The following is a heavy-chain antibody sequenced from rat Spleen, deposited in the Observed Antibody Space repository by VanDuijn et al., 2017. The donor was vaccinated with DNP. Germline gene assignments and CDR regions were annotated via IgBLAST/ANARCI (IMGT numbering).Heavy chain of an antibody. D-gene: IGHD1-2*01. CDR3: TTHGSSETISTGAMDV. V-gene: IGHV5S10*01. CDR1: GFTFSDYS. CDR2: IVYDGSSS. Sequence: EVQLVESGGGLVQPGRSLKLSCAASGFTFSDYSMAWVLQAPKKGLEWVATIVYDGSSSFYGDSVTGRFTISRDNAKSTLYLQMDSLRSADKATDYSTTHGSSETISTGAMDVWGQGTSVTVSS. J-gene: IGHJ4*01.